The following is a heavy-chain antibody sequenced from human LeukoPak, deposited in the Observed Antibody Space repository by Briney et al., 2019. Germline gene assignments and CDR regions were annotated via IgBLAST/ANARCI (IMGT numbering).Heavy chain of an antibody. CDR3: SKDPNGDYVGAFDM. J-gene: IGHJ3*02. CDR1: GLTFSNYA. Sequence: GGSLRLSCTASGLTFSNYATTWVRQAPGKGLEWVSSITGSGRGTYYADSVKCLFSVSRDNSQNTVFLHMNSLRADDTALYYCSKDPNGDYVGAFDMWGPGTMVTVSS. D-gene: IGHD4-17*01. CDR2: ITGSGRGT. V-gene: IGHV3-23*01.